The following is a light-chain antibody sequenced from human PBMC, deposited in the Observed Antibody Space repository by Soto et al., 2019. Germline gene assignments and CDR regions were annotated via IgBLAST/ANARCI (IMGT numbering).Light chain of an antibody. CDR3: SSYTSSSTPYV. J-gene: IGLJ1*01. CDR2: EVS. CDR1: SSDVGAYNY. V-gene: IGLV2-14*01. Sequence: QSALTQPASVSGSPGQSITIYCTGTSSDVGAYNYVSWYQQHPGKAPKLMIYEVSNRPSGVSNRFSGSKSGNTASLTISGLQAEDEADYYCSSYTSSSTPYVFGTGTKLTVL.